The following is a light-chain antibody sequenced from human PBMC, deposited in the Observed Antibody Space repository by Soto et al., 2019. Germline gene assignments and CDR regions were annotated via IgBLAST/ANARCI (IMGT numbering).Light chain of an antibody. Sequence: QSVLTQPASVSGSPGQSITISCTGTSNDVGGYNFVSWYQQFPGKAPKLIIYEVTNRPSGVSNRFSGSKSGNTASLTISGLQAEDEADYYCSSYTSIRGVFGGGTTLTVL. CDR1: SNDVGGYNF. J-gene: IGLJ3*02. CDR3: SSYTSIRGV. CDR2: EVT. V-gene: IGLV2-14*01.